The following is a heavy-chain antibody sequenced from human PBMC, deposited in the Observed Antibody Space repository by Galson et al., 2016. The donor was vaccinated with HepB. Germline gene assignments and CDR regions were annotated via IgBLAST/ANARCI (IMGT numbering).Heavy chain of an antibody. Sequence: SVKVSCKASGYIFGTHGINWVRQAPGQGLEWMGWISGYNGDTRSAQNFQGRVTLTMDTSTSTAYMEMRNPRSDDTAVYFCARLTISSGWPRSDFWGQGTLVAVSS. V-gene: IGHV1-18*01. CDR1: GYIFGTHG. D-gene: IGHD6-19*01. J-gene: IGHJ4*02. CDR3: ARLTISSGWPRSDF. CDR2: ISGYNGDT.